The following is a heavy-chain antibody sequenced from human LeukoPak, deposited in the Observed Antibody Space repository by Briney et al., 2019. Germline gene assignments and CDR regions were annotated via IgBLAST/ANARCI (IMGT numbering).Heavy chain of an antibody. CDR2: INHSGST. CDR3: ARSPSKLVPFDY. V-gene: IGHV4-34*01. CDR1: GGSFSGYY. J-gene: IGHJ4*02. D-gene: IGHD3-3*02. Sequence: SETLSLTCAVYGGSFSGYYWSWIRQPPGKGLEWIGEINHSGSTNYNPSLKSRVTISVDTSKNQFSLKLGSVTAADTAVYYCARSPSKLVPFDYWGQGTLVTVSS.